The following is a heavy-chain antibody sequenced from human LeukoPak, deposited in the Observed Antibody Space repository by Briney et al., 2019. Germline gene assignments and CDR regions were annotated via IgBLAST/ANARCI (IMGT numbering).Heavy chain of an antibody. CDR2: LNSDGSDT. J-gene: IGHJ4*02. D-gene: IGHD2-21*02. CDR1: GFTLTTSW. CDR3: IRLGVTSQNY. V-gene: IGHV3-74*01. Sequence: RGSLRLSCVGSGFTLTTSWMHWVRQAPGKGLVWVSRLNSDGSDTIYADSVKGRFTISRDNAKNTLYLQMNSLRAEDTGIYYCIRLGVTSQNYWGQGTLVTVLS.